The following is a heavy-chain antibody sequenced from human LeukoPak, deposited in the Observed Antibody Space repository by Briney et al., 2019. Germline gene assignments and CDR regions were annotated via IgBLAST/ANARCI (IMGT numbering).Heavy chain of an antibody. V-gene: IGHV4-61*02. Sequence: PSQTLSLTCTVSGGSISSGSYYWSWIRQPAGKGLEWIGRIYTSGSTNYNPSLKSRVTISIDTSKNQFSLQLRSVTAADTAVYYCARGVQLERLPATQFDYWGQGTLVTVSS. CDR2: IYTSGST. D-gene: IGHD1-1*01. CDR3: ARGVQLERLPATQFDY. CDR1: GGSISSGSYY. J-gene: IGHJ4*02.